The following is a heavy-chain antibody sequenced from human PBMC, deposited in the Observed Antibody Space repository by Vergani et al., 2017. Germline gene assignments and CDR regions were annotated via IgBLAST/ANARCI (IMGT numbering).Heavy chain of an antibody. CDR1: GGSISSGGYY. CDR2: IYYSGST. D-gene: IGHD2-8*01. V-gene: IGHV4-31*03. Sequence: QVQLQESGPGLVKPSETLSLTCTVSGGSISSGGYYWSWIRQHPGKGQEWIGYIYYSGSTYYNPSLKSRVTISLDTTKNQFSLKLSSVTAADTAVDYCASHGILYTPYYFDYWGQGTLVTVSS. J-gene: IGHJ4*02. CDR3: ASHGILYTPYYFDY.